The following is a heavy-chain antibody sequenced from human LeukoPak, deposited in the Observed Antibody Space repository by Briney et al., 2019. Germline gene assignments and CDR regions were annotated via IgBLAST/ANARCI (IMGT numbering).Heavy chain of an antibody. CDR1: GGTFSSYA. D-gene: IGHD5-24*01. CDR3: ARGYIRMATTGYFDY. J-gene: IGHJ4*02. V-gene: IGHV1-69*05. Sequence: SVKVSCKASGGTFSSYAISWVRQAPGQGLEWMGGIIPIFGTANYAQKFQGRVTITTDESTRTAYMELSSLKAEDTGVDYCARGYIRMATTGYFDYWGQGTLVTVSS. CDR2: IIPIFGTA.